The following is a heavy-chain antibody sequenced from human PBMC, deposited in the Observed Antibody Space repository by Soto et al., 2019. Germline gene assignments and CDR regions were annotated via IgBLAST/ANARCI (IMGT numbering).Heavy chain of an antibody. CDR3: ASPNPNIVATFNYFDY. J-gene: IGHJ4*02. CDR1: GFTFSSYA. D-gene: IGHD5-12*01. V-gene: IGHV3-23*01. Sequence: GGSLRLSCAASGFTFSSYAMSWVRQAPGKGLEWVSAISGSGGSTYYADSVKGRFTISRDNSKNTLYLQMNSLRAEDTAVYYCASPNPNIVATFNYFDYWGQGTLVTVSS. CDR2: ISGSGGST.